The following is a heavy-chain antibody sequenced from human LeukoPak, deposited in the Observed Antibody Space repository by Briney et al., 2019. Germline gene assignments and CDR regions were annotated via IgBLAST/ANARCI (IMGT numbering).Heavy chain of an antibody. J-gene: IGHJ4*02. CDR1: GYSFTSYW. D-gene: IGHD3-9*01. CDR2: IYPGDSDT. Sequence: RESLKISCKGSGYSFTSYWIGWVRQMPGKGLEWMGIIYPGDSDTRYSPSFQGQVTISADKSISTAYLQWSSLKASDTAMYYCARQGKILRYFDWLLSFDYWGQGTLVTVSS. V-gene: IGHV5-51*01. CDR3: ARQGKILRYFDWLLSFDY.